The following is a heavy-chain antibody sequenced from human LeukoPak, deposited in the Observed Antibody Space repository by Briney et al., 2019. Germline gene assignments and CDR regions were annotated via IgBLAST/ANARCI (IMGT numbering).Heavy chain of an antibody. J-gene: IGHJ6*02. CDR1: GYTFTGYY. V-gene: IGHV1-2*04. CDR2: INPNSGGT. CDR3: ARDSRSSGWSSGYYGMDV. D-gene: IGHD6-19*01. Sequence: ASVKVSCKASGYTFTGYYMHWVRQAPGQGLVWMGWINPNSGGTNYAQKFQGWVTMTRDTSISTAYMELSRLRSDDTAVYYCARDSRSSGWSSGYYGMDVWGQGTTVTVSS.